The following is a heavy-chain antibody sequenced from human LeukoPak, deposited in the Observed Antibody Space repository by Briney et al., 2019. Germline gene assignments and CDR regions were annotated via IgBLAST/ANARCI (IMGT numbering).Heavy chain of an antibody. D-gene: IGHD1-26*01. CDR2: INHSGST. Sequence: SETLSLTCAVYGGSFSGYYWSWIRQPPGKGLEWLGEINHSGSTNYNPSLKSRVTISVDTSKNQFSLKLSSVTAADTAVYYCASFIVGAGDAFDIWGQGTMVTVSS. CDR3: ASFIVGAGDAFDI. CDR1: GGSFSGYY. V-gene: IGHV4-34*01. J-gene: IGHJ3*02.